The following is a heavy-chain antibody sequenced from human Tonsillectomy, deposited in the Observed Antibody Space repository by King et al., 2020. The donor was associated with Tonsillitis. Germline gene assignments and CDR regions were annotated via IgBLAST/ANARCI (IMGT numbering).Heavy chain of an antibody. D-gene: IGHD3-16*02. J-gene: IGHJ4*02. Sequence: QVQLVESGGNLVKPGGSLRLSCTASGFTFSDYYMSWIRQAPGKGLEWVSDINSGSTYTNHADSVKGRFSISRDNAKNSLFLRMDSLRTEDTAVYFCARLRHGSYHLADLDHWGQGTLVIVSS. V-gene: IGHV3-11*06. CDR2: INSGSTYT. CDR1: GFTFSDYY. CDR3: ARLRHGSYHLADLDH.